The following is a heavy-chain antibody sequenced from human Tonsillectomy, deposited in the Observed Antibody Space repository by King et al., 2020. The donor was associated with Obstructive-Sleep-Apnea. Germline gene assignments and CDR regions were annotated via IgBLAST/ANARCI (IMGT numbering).Heavy chain of an antibody. Sequence: VQLVESGGGVVQPGRPLRLSCAASGFTFSSYAMHWVRQAPGKGLEWVAVISYDGSNKYYADSVKGRFTISRENSKNTLYLQMNSLRAEDTAVYYCAGDFVMVRRANYYSYGMDVWGQGTTVTVSS. J-gene: IGHJ6*02. CDR2: ISYDGSNK. CDR3: AGDFVMVRRANYYSYGMDV. V-gene: IGHV3-30*04. D-gene: IGHD3-10*01. CDR1: GFTFSSYA.